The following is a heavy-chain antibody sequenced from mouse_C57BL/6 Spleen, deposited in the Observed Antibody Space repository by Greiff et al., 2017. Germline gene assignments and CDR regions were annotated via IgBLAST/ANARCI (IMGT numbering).Heavy chain of an antibody. CDR2: IFPGNSDT. CDR1: GYTFTSYW. J-gene: IGHJ4*01. CDR3: TREEGLRRARDY. V-gene: IGHV1-5*01. D-gene: IGHD2-2*01. Sequence: EVKLPESGTVLARPGASVKMSCKTSGYTFTSYWMHWVYQRPGQGLEWLGAIFPGNSDTSYNQKFKGKAKLTAVTSASTAYMELSSLTNEDSEFYYCTREEGLRRARDYWGQGTSVTGSS.